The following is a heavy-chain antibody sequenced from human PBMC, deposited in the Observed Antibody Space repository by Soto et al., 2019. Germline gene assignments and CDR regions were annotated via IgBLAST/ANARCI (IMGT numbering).Heavy chain of an antibody. J-gene: IGHJ1*01. V-gene: IGHV3-9*01. CDR3: AKGLESSWYKSGGYFQH. CDR1: GFTFDDYA. Sequence: EVQLVESGGGLVQPGRSLRLSCAAAGFTFDDYAMHLVRQAPGKGLEWVSGISWNSGSIGYADCVKGRFTISRDNVKHALDLQMNSLRGEVTGLYYRAKGLESSWYKSGGYFQHWGQGTLVTVSS. CDR2: ISWNSGSI. D-gene: IGHD6-13*01.